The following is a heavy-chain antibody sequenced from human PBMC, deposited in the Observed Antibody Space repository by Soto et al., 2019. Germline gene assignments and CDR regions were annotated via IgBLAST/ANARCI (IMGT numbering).Heavy chain of an antibody. CDR3: ARTASVFDY. J-gene: IGHJ4*02. Sequence: SQTLSLTCAISGDSVSSKSASWNLIRQSPSRGLEWLGRTYYRSKWYNEFAVSVKSRITVNPDTSKNQFSLQLSSVTPEDTAVYYCARTASVFDYWGQGTQVTVYS. CDR1: GDSVSSKSAS. V-gene: IGHV6-1*01. CDR2: TYYRSKWYN.